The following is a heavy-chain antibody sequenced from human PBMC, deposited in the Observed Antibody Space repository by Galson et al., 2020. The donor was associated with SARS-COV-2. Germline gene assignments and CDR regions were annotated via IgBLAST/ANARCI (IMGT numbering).Heavy chain of an antibody. CDR1: GFTFSSYW. CDR2: IKQDGSEK. V-gene: IGHV3-7*01. D-gene: IGHD3-16*02. CDR3: ARDLGELSADYYGMDV. Sequence: GGSLRLSCAASGFTFSSYWMSWVRQAPGKGLEWVANIKQDGSEKYYVDSVKGRFTISRDNAKNSLYLQMNSLRAEDAAVYYCARDLGELSADYYGMDVWGQGTTVTVSS. J-gene: IGHJ6*02.